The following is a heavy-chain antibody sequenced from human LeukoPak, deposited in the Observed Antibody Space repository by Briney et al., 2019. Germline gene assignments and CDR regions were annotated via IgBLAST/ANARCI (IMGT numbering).Heavy chain of an antibody. Sequence: SETLSLTCTVSGGSVSSGSYYWSWIRQPPGKGLEWIGYIYYSGSTNYNPSLKSRVTISVDTSKNQFSLKLSSVTAADTAVYYCAREDSSGYFYYFDYWGQGTLVTVSS. V-gene: IGHV4-61*01. CDR1: GGSVSSGSYY. J-gene: IGHJ4*02. CDR3: AREDSSGYFYYFDY. D-gene: IGHD3-22*01. CDR2: IYYSGST.